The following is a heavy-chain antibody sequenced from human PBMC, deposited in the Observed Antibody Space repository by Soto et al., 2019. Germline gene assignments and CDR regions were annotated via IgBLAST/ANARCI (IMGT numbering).Heavy chain of an antibody. D-gene: IGHD4-17*01. J-gene: IGHJ6*02. V-gene: IGHV1-46*02. CDR2: INPSGDGT. CDR1: GYTFYALY. Sequence: ASLKVSCKAFGYTFYALYMHWVRPAPGPGREWMRVINPSGDGTSHAQKFQGRNTMTRDTSTSTVYTELSSLRSEDPAVYYCARVALGYDYADVWGQGTTATVSS. CDR3: ARVALGYDYADV.